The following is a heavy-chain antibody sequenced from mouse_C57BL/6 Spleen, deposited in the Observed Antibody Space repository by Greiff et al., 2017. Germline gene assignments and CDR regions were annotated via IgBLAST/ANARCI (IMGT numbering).Heavy chain of an antibody. J-gene: IGHJ3*01. CDR2: ISSGGSYT. Sequence: EVKLMESGGDLVKPGGSLKLSCAASGFTFSSYGMSWVRQTPDKRLEWVATISSGGSYTYYPDSVKGRFTISRDNAKNTLYLQMRSLKSGDTARYNYARQIDDGQLSYWGQGTLVTVSA. D-gene: IGHD2-3*01. CDR1: GFTFSSYG. V-gene: IGHV5-6*01. CDR3: ARQIDDGQLSY.